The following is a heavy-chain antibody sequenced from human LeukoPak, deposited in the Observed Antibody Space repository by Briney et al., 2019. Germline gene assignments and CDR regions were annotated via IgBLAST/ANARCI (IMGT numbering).Heavy chain of an antibody. CDR2: INPNTGGR. CDR1: GYTFTDFY. V-gene: IGHV1-2*02. Sequence: ASVTASCKTSGYTFTDFYLHWVRQAPGQGLEWMGWINPNTGGRNFAQKFQARVTVTRDTSLRTAYMELSSLKSDDTAMYYCARGGKGYHLLSLGYWGQGTLVTVSS. CDR3: ARGGKGYHLLSLGY. D-gene: IGHD2-2*01. J-gene: IGHJ4*02.